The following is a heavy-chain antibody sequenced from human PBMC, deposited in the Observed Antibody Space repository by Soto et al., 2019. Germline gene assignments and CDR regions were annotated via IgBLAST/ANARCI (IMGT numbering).Heavy chain of an antibody. J-gene: IGHJ6*02. CDR3: ASDIVGASASYGLDV. V-gene: IGHV3-33*01. CDR2: IWHDGNNK. D-gene: IGHD1-26*01. Sequence: VGSLRLSCAASGFTFSNYGMHWVRQAPGKGLEWVAIIWHDGNNKYYADSVRGRFIISRDNSKNRLYLQMNSLRAEDTAVYYCASDIVGASASYGLDVWGHGTPVTVSS. CDR1: GFTFSNYG.